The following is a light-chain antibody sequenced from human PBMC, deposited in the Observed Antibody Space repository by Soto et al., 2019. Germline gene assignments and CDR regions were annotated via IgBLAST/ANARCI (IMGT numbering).Light chain of an antibody. Sequence: DLVMTQSPLSLTVTPGEPASISCRSSQSILHSNGYNYLDWYLQKPGQSLQLVIYLGSNRASGVPDRVSGSGSGTDFTLKISRVEAEDVGVYYCMQALQSPRTFGQGTKVEIK. CDR2: LGS. V-gene: IGKV2-28*01. CDR3: MQALQSPRT. J-gene: IGKJ1*01. CDR1: QSILHSNGYNY.